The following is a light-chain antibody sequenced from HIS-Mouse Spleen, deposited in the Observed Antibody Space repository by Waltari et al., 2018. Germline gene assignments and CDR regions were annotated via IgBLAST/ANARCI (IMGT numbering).Light chain of an antibody. V-gene: IGLV2-18*01. J-gene: IGLJ2*01. CDR3: SLYTSSSTLV. CDR1: SSALCSYNR. Sequence: QSALTQPPSVSVSPGQSVTLSCTGTSSALCSYNRFSCYQQPPGTAPKLMIYEVSHRPSGVPDRFSGSKSGNTASLTISGLQAEDEADYYCSLYTSSSTLVFGGGTKLTVL. CDR2: EVS.